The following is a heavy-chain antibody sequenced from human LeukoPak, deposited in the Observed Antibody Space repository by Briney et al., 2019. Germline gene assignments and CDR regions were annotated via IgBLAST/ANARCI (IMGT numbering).Heavy chain of an antibody. CDR3: ARWGSEAYSAFDI. J-gene: IGHJ3*02. CDR1: GGTFSSYA. V-gene: IGHV1-69*04. CDR2: IIPIHGIV. Sequence: ASVKVSCKASGGTFSSYAISWVGQAPGQGLEWMGRIIPIHGIVDYAQKLQGRVTITADKSTSTAYMELSSLRSEDTAVYYCARWGSEAYSAFDIWGQGTMVTVSS. D-gene: IGHD5-24*01.